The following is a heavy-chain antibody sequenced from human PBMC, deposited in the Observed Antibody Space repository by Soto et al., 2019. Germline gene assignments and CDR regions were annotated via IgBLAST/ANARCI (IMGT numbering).Heavy chain of an antibody. CDR3: AKVPSSGYYWGLWDFDY. J-gene: IGHJ4*02. Sequence: GGSLRLSCAASGLTFSSYGMHWVRQAPGKGLEWVAVISYDGSNKYYADSVKGRFTISRDNSKNTLYLQMNSLRAEDTAVYYCAKVPSSGYYWGLWDFDYWGQGTLVTVPS. CDR1: GLTFSSYG. CDR2: ISYDGSNK. D-gene: IGHD3-22*01. V-gene: IGHV3-30*18.